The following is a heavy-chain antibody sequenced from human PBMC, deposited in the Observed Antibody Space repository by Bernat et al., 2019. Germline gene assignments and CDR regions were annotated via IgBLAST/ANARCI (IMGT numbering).Heavy chain of an antibody. CDR2: ISGNGGST. CDR1: GFTFSSYS. D-gene: IGHD3-22*01. V-gene: IGHV3-23*01. CDR3: AKDPPYYYDSSGYSGLPFDD. Sequence: EVQLLESGGGLVKPGGSLRLSCAASGFTFSSYSMSWVRQAPGKGLEWVSAISGNGGSTYYADSVKGRFTISRDNSKNTLYLQMNSLRAEDTAVYYCAKDPPYYYDSSGYSGLPFDDWGQGTLVTVSS. J-gene: IGHJ4*02.